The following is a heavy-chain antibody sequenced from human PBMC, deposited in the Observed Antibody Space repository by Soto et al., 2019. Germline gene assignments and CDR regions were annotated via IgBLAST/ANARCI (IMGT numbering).Heavy chain of an antibody. D-gene: IGHD2-2*01. CDR3: ARASQGYCTSVTCYSPGMDV. V-gene: IGHV1-69*08. CDR2: IIPILTTT. Sequence: QVQLVQSGAEVKKPGSSVTVSCKASGGIFSGYILTWVRQAPGQGHEWMGRIIPILTTTAYAQKFQGRVTITADKSTSTTYMELSSLTSEDTAVYYCARASQGYCTSVTCYSPGMDVWGQGTTVIVSS. CDR1: GGIFSGYI. J-gene: IGHJ6*02.